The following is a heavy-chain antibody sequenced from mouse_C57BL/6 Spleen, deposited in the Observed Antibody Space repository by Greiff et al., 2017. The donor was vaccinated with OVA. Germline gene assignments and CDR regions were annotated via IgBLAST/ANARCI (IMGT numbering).Heavy chain of an antibody. CDR3: ARGYSNLFAY. CDR1: GFTFSDYG. CDR2: ISSGSSTI. J-gene: IGHJ3*01. Sequence: EVKVVESGGGLVKPGGSLKLSCAASGFTFSDYGMHWVRQAPEKGLEWVAYISSGSSTIYYADTVKGRFTISRDNAKNTLFLQMTSLRSEDTAMYYCARGYSNLFAYWGQGTLVTVSA. V-gene: IGHV5-17*01. D-gene: IGHD2-5*01.